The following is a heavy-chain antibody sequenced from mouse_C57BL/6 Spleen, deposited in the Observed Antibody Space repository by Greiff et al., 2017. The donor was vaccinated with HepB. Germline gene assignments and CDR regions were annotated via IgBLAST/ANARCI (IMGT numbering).Heavy chain of an antibody. CDR3: ARWEAAQALYYAMDD. CDR1: GYTFTSYW. D-gene: IGHD3-2*02. V-gene: IGHV1-52*01. J-gene: IGHJ4*01. CDR2: IDPSDSET. Sequence: VQLQQPGAELVRPGSSVKLSCKASGYTFTSYWMHWAKQRPIQGLEWIGNIDPSDSETHYNQKFKDKATWTVDKSSSTAYMQISSLTSEDSAVYDWARWEAAQALYYAMDDWGQGTSVTVSS.